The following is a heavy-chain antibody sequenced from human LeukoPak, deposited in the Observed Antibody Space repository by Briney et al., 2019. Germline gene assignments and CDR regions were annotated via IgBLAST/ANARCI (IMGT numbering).Heavy chain of an antibody. Sequence: PSETLSLTCTVSGGSISSGDYYWSWIRQPPGKGPEWIGYIFYSGSTYYNPSLKSRVTISVDTSKNQFSLKLSSVTAVDTAVYYCARAFLGDYVGDWFDPWGQGTLVTVSS. CDR1: GGSISSGDYY. J-gene: IGHJ5*02. CDR3: ARAFLGDYVGDWFDP. V-gene: IGHV4-30-4*01. D-gene: IGHD4-17*01. CDR2: IFYSGST.